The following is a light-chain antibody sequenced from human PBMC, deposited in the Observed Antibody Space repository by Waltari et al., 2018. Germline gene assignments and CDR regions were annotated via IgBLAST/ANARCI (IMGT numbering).Light chain of an antibody. CDR1: STDVGGYNR. CDR3: CSYTSGTTRYV. J-gene: IGLJ1*01. V-gene: IGLV2-14*01. CDR2: EVN. Sequence: QSALTQPASVSGSPGQSITISCTGPSTDVGGYNRVSWYQQYPGKAPKLMIYEVNNRPSGVSNRFSGSKSGNTASLTISGLQAEDEADYYCCSYTSGTTRYVFGTGTGVTV.